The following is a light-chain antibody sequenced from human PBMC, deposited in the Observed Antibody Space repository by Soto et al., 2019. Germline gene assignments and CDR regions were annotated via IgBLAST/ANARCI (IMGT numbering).Light chain of an antibody. V-gene: IGLV2-14*03. CDR1: SSDVGGYNY. CDR2: EVS. J-gene: IGLJ1*01. Sequence: QSGLTQPASVSGSPGQSITIACTGTSSDVGGYNYVSWYQQHPGKGPKLMIYEVSNRPSGVSNRFSGSKSGNTATLTISGLQAEDEADYYCSSYTSTTTRVFGTGTKVT. CDR3: SSYTSTTTRV.